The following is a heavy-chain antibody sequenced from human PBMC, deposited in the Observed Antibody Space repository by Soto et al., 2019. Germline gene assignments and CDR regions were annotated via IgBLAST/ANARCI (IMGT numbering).Heavy chain of an antibody. D-gene: IGHD6-6*01. J-gene: IGHJ5*02. CDR1: GGSFSGYY. CDR3: ARGRAAARPPWFDP. V-gene: IGHV4-34*01. Sequence: QVQLQQWGAGLLKPSETLSLTCAVYGGSFSGYYWSWIRKPQGKGREWIGEINHSGSTNYNPSLKSRVTISVDTSKNQFSLKLSSVTAADTAVYYCARGRAAARPPWFDPWGQGTLVTVSS. CDR2: INHSGST.